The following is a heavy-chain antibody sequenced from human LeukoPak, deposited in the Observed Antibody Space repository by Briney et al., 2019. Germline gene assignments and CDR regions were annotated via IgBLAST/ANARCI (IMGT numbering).Heavy chain of an antibody. V-gene: IGHV3-30*04. Sequence: GGSLRLSCAASGFTFSSYAMHWVRQAPGKGLEWVAVISYDGSNKYYADSVKGRFTISRDNSKNTLYLQMNSLRAEDTAVYYCARGHSGYDPSPYFDYWGQGTLVTVSS. CDR1: GFTFSSYA. J-gene: IGHJ4*02. CDR3: ARGHSGYDPSPYFDY. D-gene: IGHD5-12*01. CDR2: ISYDGSNK.